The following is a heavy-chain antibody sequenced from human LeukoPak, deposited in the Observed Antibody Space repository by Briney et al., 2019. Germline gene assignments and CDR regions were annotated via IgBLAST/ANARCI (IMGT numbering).Heavy chain of an antibody. CDR1: GFTFSGYS. D-gene: IGHD1-14*01. J-gene: IGHJ4*02. V-gene: IGHV3-21*01. CDR3: ARARIDY. Sequence: GGSLRLSCAASGFTFSGYSMNWVRRAPGKGLEWVSSITTGSNYADSVKGRFTISRDNTKNSLYLQMNSLRAEDTAVYYCARARIDYWGQGTLVTVSS. CDR2: ITTGS.